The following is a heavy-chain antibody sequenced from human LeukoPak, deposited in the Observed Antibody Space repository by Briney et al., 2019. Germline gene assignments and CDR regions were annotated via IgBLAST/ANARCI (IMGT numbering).Heavy chain of an antibody. CDR3: ARYQGGGWFLS. D-gene: IGHD6-19*01. Sequence: SETLSLTCTVSSDSIRVIYWNSIRQPPGGGLEWIGRIQTSGNTNYNPSLKSRVTVSRDTSKNQFSLKSGYENPEDRDVYYCARYQGGGWFLSWGQGTLVTVSS. J-gene: IGHJ5*02. CDR2: IQTSGNT. V-gene: IGHV4-4*07. CDR1: SDSIRVIY.